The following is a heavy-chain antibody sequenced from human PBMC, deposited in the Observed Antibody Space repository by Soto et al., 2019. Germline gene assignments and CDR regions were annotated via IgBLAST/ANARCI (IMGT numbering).Heavy chain of an antibody. CDR2: IYSGGST. V-gene: IGHV3-66*01. Sequence: EVQLVESGGGLVQPGGSLRLSCAASGFTVSSNYMSWVRQAPGKGLEWVSVIYSGGSTYYADSVKGRFTISRENSKNTMYLQMNSLRAEDTAVYYCARYGATGWFDPWGQGTLVTVSS. CDR3: ARYGATGWFDP. J-gene: IGHJ5*02. D-gene: IGHD3-10*01. CDR1: GFTVSSNY.